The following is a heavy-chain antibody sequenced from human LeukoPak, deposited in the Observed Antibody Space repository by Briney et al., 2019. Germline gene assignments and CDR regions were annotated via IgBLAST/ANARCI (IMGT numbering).Heavy chain of an antibody. CDR2: IQYDGTNK. CDR1: TFTFSIYG. CDR3: ARDRTAYSYGTLFDY. V-gene: IGHV3-30*02. D-gene: IGHD5-12*01. Sequence: GGSLRLSCASTFTFSIYGMDWVRQAPGKGLEWVAFIQYDGTNKYYADSVKGRFTISRDNSRNTLYLQMNSLRAEDTAVYYCARDRTAYSYGTLFDYWGQATLVTVS. J-gene: IGHJ4*02.